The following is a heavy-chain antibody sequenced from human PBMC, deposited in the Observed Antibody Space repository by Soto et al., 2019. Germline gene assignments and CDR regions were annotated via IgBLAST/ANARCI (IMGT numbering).Heavy chain of an antibody. D-gene: IGHD5-12*01. Sequence: QVQLVQSGGEVKKPGASVKVSCKASGYTFPIYGITWVRQAPGQGLEWMGWISPDNGNTNYAQKLQGRVTMTTDTSTSTAYMELRSLRSDDTAVYYCARALGYSGYAGMDVWGQGTTVTVSS. V-gene: IGHV1-18*01. CDR1: GYTFPIYG. CDR2: ISPDNGNT. CDR3: ARALGYSGYAGMDV. J-gene: IGHJ6*02.